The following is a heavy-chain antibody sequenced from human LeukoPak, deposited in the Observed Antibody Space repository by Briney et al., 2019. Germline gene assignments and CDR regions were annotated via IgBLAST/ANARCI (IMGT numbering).Heavy chain of an antibody. CDR3: ARGGTAQPDAFDI. Sequence: SETLPLTCTVSGGSISSYYWSWIRQPPGKGLEWIGYIYYSGSTNYNPSLKSRVTISVDTSKNQFSLKLSSVTAADTAVYYCARGGTAQPDAFDIWGQGTMVTVSS. J-gene: IGHJ3*02. CDR1: GGSISSYY. D-gene: IGHD5-18*01. V-gene: IGHV4-59*01. CDR2: IYYSGST.